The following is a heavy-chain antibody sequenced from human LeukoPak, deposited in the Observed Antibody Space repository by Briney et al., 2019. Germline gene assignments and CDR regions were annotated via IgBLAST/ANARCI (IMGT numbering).Heavy chain of an antibody. D-gene: IGHD3-10*01. CDR2: IYSGST. V-gene: IGHV4-59*01. J-gene: IGHJ4*02. Sequence: SETLSLTCTVSGGSISSYYWSWIRQPPGKGLEWIGYIYSGSTNYNPSLKSRVTISVDTSKSQFSLKLSSVTAADTAVYYCAREARGPRYYFDYWGQGTLVTVSS. CDR1: GGSISSYY. CDR3: AREARGPRYYFDY.